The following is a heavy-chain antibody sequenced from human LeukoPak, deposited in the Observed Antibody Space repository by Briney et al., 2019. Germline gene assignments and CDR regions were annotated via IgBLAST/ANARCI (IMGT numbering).Heavy chain of an antibody. D-gene: IGHD4-17*01. CDR2: FNSDGSST. CDR1: GFTFSSYW. Sequence: GGSLRLSCAASGFTFSSYWMHWVRQAPGKGLVWVSRFNSDGSSTSYANSVKGRFTISRDNAMNTLYLQMNSLRVEDTAVYYCARGRYYFDYWGQGTLVTVSS. V-gene: IGHV3-74*01. J-gene: IGHJ4*02. CDR3: ARGRYYFDY.